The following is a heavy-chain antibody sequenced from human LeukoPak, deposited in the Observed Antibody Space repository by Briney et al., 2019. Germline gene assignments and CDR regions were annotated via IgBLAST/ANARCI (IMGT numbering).Heavy chain of an antibody. CDR2: ISCDGT. J-gene: IGHJ4*02. CDR3: AKGPRALEHSTQRFDN. D-gene: IGHD1/OR15-1a*01. V-gene: IGHV3-23*01. CDR1: GFTFSSYG. Sequence: PGWSLTLSCPASGFTFSSYGMSWVRQARWKGLEWVSAISCDGTYYADSVKGRGTISRDNYKDTLYLQMNSLRAEDKGVYYCAKGPRALEHSTQRFDNWGQGTLVTVSS.